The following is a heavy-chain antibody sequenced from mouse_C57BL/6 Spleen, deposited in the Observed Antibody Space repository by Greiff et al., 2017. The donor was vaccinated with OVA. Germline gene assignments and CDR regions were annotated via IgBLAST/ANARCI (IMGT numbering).Heavy chain of an antibody. D-gene: IGHD1-1*01. V-gene: IGHV3-1*01. CDR2: ISYSGST. CDR1: GYSITSGYD. Sequence: EVKLLESGPGMVKPSQSLSLTCTVTGYSITSGYDWHWIRHFPGNKLEWMGYISYSGSTNYNPSLKSRISITHDTSKNHFFLKLNSVTTEDTATYYCARDIDGSSYWYFDVWGTGTTVTVSS. CDR3: ARDIDGSSYWYFDV. J-gene: IGHJ1*03.